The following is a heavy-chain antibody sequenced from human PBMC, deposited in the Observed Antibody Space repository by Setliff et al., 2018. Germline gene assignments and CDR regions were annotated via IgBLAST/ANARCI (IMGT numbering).Heavy chain of an antibody. D-gene: IGHD2-15*01. Sequence: ASVKVSCKASGYTFTSYDINWVRHATGQGLEWMGWMNPNRGNTGYAQKFQGRVTMTRNTSISTAYMELSSLRSEDTAVYYCATYCSGGSCYSFLYNYYYYGMDVWGQGTTVTVSS. CDR1: GYTFTSYD. CDR2: MNPNRGNT. V-gene: IGHV1-8*02. J-gene: IGHJ6*02. CDR3: ATYCSGGSCYSFLYNYYYYGMDV.